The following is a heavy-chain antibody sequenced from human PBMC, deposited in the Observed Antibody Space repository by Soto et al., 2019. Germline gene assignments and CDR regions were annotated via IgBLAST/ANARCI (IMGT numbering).Heavy chain of an antibody. Sequence: GGSLRLSCAASGFTFSSYAMSWVRQAPGKGLEWVSAISGSGGSTYYADSVKGRFTISRDNSKNTLYLQMNSLRAKDTAVYYCAKDLRSSWYGTYYYYGMDVWGQGTTVTVSS. CDR1: GFTFSSYA. CDR3: AKDLRSSWYGTYYYYGMDV. V-gene: IGHV3-23*01. D-gene: IGHD6-13*01. J-gene: IGHJ6*02. CDR2: ISGSGGST.